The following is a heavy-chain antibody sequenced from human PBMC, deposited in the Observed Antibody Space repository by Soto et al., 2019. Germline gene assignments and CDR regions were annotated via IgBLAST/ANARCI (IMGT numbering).Heavy chain of an antibody. J-gene: IGHJ6*02. V-gene: IGHV4-59*08. CDR2: IYYSGST. D-gene: IGHD4-17*01. Sequence: SETLSLTCTVSGGSISSYYWSWIRQPPGKGLEWIGYIYYSGSTNYNPSLKSRVTISVDTSKNQFSLKLSSVTAADTAVYYCARRAMTTVTGTLLQDGMDVWGQGTTVTVSS. CDR1: GGSISSYY. CDR3: ARRAMTTVTGTLLQDGMDV.